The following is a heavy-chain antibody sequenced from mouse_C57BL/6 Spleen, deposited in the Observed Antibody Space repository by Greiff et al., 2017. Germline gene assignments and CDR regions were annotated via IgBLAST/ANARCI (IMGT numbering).Heavy chain of an antibody. V-gene: IGHV1-18*01. Sequence: EVQLQQSGPELVKPGASVKIPCKASGYTFTDYNMDWVKQSHGKSLEWIGDITPNNGGTIYNQKFKGKATLTVDKSSSTAYMELSSLTSEDTAVYYCARRKKLGAMDYWGQGTSVTVSS. CDR1: GYTFTDYN. CDR2: ITPNNGGT. D-gene: IGHD4-1*01. J-gene: IGHJ4*01. CDR3: ARRKKLGAMDY.